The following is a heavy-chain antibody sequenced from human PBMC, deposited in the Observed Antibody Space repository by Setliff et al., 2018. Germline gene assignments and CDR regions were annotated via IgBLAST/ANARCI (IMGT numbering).Heavy chain of an antibody. CDR3: ASPFNIYTAYY. CDR1: GFTFSRYS. V-gene: IGHV3-7*01. Sequence: ETLSLSCAASGFTFSRYSMTWVRQAPGKGLEWVANIKQDGSEKYYVDSVKGRFTISRDNAKNSLYLQMNSLRAEDTAIYYCASPFNIYTAYYWGQGTLVTVSS. D-gene: IGHD2-2*02. J-gene: IGHJ4*02. CDR2: IKQDGSEK.